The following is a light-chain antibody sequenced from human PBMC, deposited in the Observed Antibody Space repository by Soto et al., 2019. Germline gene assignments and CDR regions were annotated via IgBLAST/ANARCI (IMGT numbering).Light chain of an antibody. CDR2: DVN. J-gene: IGLJ1*01. Sequence: QSALTQPASVSGSPGQSITISCTGTSSDVGGYNFVSWYQQHPGKDPKLMIFDVNRRTSGVSDRFSGSKSGNTASLTISGLQAEDEGDYYCCSYTSSSTHVFGSGTKLTVL. CDR1: SSDVGGYNF. CDR3: CSYTSSSTHV. V-gene: IGLV2-14*03.